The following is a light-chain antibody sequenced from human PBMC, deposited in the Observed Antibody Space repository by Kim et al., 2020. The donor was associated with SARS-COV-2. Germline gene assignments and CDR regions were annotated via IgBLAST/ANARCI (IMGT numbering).Light chain of an antibody. CDR2: GNY. CDR1: VCDVGTYA. Sequence: GQKITIGGSGEVCDVGTYAVHWYQHRPGTAPQLLMYGNYQRPSGVPGRFSSSKSGTSASLDISGLQSADEAQYSCAAWDDRLSGPVFGGGTQLTVL. CDR3: AAWDDRLSGPV. V-gene: IGLV1-44*01. J-gene: IGLJ7*01.